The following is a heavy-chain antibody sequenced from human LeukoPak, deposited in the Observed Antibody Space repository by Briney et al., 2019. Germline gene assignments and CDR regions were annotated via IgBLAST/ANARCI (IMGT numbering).Heavy chain of an antibody. CDR1: GITFDGSP. J-gene: IGHJ6*03. Sequence: SGGSLKLSCAASGITFDGSPIHWVRQASGKGLEWVGRIRSKASDYATGYGASVKGRFIISRDDSKNMSYLEMNSLTTEDTAVYFCQAYYYYYMDVWGKGTTVTVSS. CDR2: IRSKASDYAT. CDR3: QAYYYYYMDV. V-gene: IGHV3-73*01.